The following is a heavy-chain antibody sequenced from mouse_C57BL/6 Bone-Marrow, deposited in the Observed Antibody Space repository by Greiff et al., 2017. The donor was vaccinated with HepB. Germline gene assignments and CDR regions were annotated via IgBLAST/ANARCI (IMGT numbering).Heavy chain of an antibody. V-gene: IGHV5-17*01. CDR1: GFTFSDYG. D-gene: IGHD2-4*01. CDR2: ISSGSSTI. CDR3: ARAPFYYDYDGYAMDY. J-gene: IGHJ4*01. Sequence: EVQRVESGGGLVKPGGSLKLSCAASGFTFSDYGMHWVRQAPEKGLEWVAYISSGSSTIYYADTVKGRFTISRDNAKNTLFLQMTSLRSEDTAMYYCARAPFYYDYDGYAMDYWGQGTSVTVSS.